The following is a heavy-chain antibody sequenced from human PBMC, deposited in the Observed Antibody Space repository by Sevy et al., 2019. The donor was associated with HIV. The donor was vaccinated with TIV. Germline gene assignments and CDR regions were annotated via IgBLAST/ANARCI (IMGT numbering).Heavy chain of an antibody. CDR3: VRNPPYCSSTSCHFDY. D-gene: IGHD2-2*01. Sequence: QSQTLSLTCAISGDSVSSNSAAWNWIRQSPSRGLEWLGRTYYRSKWYNDYAVSVKSRITINPDTSKNQFSLQLNSVTPEDTAVYYCVRNPPYCSSTSCHFDYWGQGTLVTVSS. CDR2: TYYRSKWYN. V-gene: IGHV6-1*01. CDR1: GDSVSSNSAA. J-gene: IGHJ4*02.